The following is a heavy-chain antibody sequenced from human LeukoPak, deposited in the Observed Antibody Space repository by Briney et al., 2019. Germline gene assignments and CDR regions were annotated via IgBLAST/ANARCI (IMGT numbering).Heavy chain of an antibody. CDR1: GFTFSNYA. Sequence: GGSLRLSCAASGFTFSNYAMHWVRQAPGKGLEWLAIISYDGSNKYYADSVKGRFTISRDNSKNTLYVQMNGSRVDDTAVYYCARDRLDGNNWNDCDYWGQGTLVTVSS. J-gene: IGHJ4*02. CDR3: ARDRLDGNNWNDCDY. V-gene: IGHV3-30-3*01. CDR2: ISYDGSNK. D-gene: IGHD1-1*01.